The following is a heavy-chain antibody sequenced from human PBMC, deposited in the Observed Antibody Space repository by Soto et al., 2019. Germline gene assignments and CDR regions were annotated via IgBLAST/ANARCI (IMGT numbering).Heavy chain of an antibody. CDR3: ARGRIVVVPAAMPDSYYYYYGMDV. V-gene: IGHV1-2*04. Sequence: ASVKVSCKASGYTFTGYYMHWVRQAPGQGLEWMGWINPNSGGTNYAQKFQGWATMTRDTSISTAYMELSRLRPDDTAVYYCARGRIVVVPAAMPDSYYYYYGMDVWGQGTTVTVSS. D-gene: IGHD2-2*01. CDR1: GYTFTGYY. J-gene: IGHJ6*02. CDR2: INPNSGGT.